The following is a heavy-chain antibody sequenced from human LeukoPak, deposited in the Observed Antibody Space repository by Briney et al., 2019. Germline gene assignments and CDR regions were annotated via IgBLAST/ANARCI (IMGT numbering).Heavy chain of an antibody. J-gene: IGHJ4*02. Sequence: GGSLRLSCAASGFTFSSYNMNWVRQAPGKGLEWVSSISSSSSYIYYADSVEGRFTISRDNAKNSLYLQMNSLRAEDTAVYYCAKGAAAVTGPFDYWGQGTLVTVSS. CDR3: AKGAAAVTGPFDY. D-gene: IGHD6-13*01. V-gene: IGHV3-21*04. CDR2: ISSSSSYI. CDR1: GFTFSSYN.